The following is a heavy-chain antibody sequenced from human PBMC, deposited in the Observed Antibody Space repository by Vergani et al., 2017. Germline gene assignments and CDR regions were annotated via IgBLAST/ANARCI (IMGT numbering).Heavy chain of an antibody. D-gene: IGHD6-13*01. CDR2: ISYDGSNK. V-gene: IGHV3-30*18. CDR3: AKDGYSSSWYPHYYYYGMDV. CDR1: GFTFSSYG. Sequence: QVQLVESGGGVVQPGRSLRLSCAASGFTFSSYGMHWVRQAPGKGLEWVAVISYDGSNKYYADSVKGRFTISRDNSKNTLYLQMNSLRAEDTAVYYCAKDGYSSSWYPHYYYYGMDVWGQGTTVTVSS. J-gene: IGHJ6*02.